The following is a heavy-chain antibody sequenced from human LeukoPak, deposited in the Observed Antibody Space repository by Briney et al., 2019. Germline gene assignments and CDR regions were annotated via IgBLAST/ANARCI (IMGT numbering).Heavy chain of an antibody. V-gene: IGHV1-69*04. Sequence: ASVKVSCKASGGTFSSYAISWVRQAPGQGLEWIGRIFPILGIANYAQKFQGRVTITADKSTSTAYMELSSLRSEDTAVYYCARELNPSPGGYFPIDYWGQGTLVTVSS. CDR2: IFPILGIA. J-gene: IGHJ4*02. CDR3: ARELNPSPGGYFPIDY. CDR1: GGTFSSYA. D-gene: IGHD3-9*01.